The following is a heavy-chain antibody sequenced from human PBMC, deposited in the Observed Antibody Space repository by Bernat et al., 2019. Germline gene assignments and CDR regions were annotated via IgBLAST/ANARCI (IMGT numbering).Heavy chain of an antibody. Sequence: QVQLQASGPGLVKPSETLSLTCAVSGYSISSGYYWGWIRQPPGKGLEWIGSIYHSGSTYYNPSLKSRVTISVYTSKNQFSLKLSSVTAADTAVYYCARERFVIAATGKPDDYWGQGTLVTVSS. CDR3: ARERFVIAATGKPDDY. V-gene: IGHV4-38-2*02. CDR1: GYSISSGYY. D-gene: IGHD6-13*01. J-gene: IGHJ4*02. CDR2: IYHSGST.